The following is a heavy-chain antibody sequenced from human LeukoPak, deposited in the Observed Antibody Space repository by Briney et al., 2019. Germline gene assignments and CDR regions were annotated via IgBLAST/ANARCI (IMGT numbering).Heavy chain of an antibody. V-gene: IGHV3-20*01. CDR3: ARGGGRNYYYGMDV. Sequence: PGGSLRLSCAASGFIFDDYGMSWVRQAPGKGLEWVSGINWNGGSTGYADSVKGRFTISRDNAKDSLYLQMNSLRAEDTALYHCARGGGRNYYYGMDVWGQGTTVTVSS. CDR1: GFIFDDYG. CDR2: INWNGGST. J-gene: IGHJ6*02. D-gene: IGHD1-14*01.